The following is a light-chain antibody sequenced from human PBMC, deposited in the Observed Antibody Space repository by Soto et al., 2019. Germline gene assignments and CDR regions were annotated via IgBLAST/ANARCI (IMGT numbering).Light chain of an antibody. V-gene: IGKV1-39*01. Sequence: DIQMTQSPSSLSGSVGDRVTITCRASQTITTYLNWYQQKPGKAPKLLIYGASSLQSGVPSRFTGSGSGTDFILTISSLQPEDSATYHCQQSHSTPWTFGQGTKVEIK. CDR2: GAS. CDR3: QQSHSTPWT. CDR1: QTITTY. J-gene: IGKJ1*01.